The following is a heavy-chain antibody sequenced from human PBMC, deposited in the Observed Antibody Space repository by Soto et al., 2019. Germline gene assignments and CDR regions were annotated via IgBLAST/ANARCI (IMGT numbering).Heavy chain of an antibody. CDR3: AKGTYSKGFDP. CDR1: GFTFSSYA. D-gene: IGHD4-4*01. CDR2: ISAGGGST. V-gene: IGHV3-23*01. Sequence: GVSLRLSCAASGFTFSSYAMSWVRQAPGKGLEWVSVISAGGGSTYYADSVKGRFTISRDNSKNTLYLQVNSLRAEDTAVYYCAKGTYSKGFDPRGRGTLVTVSS. J-gene: IGHJ5*02.